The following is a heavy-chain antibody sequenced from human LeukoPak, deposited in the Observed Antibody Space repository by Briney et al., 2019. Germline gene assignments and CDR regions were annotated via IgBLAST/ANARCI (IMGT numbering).Heavy chain of an antibody. D-gene: IGHD3-16*02. CDR2: NRSKVGSI. CDR3: ARDPEYDTSRYWYDY. J-gene: IGHJ4*02. V-gene: IGHV3-48*02. Sequence: GGSLRLSCAASGFSFRSYTMRWVRQTPGKGLERVSYNRSKVGSINHAQSVKGRFTIYTNHATTSLYLRMTSLRDEDTAVYYCARDPEYDTSRYWYDYWGEGTPVTVSS. CDR1: GFSFRSYT.